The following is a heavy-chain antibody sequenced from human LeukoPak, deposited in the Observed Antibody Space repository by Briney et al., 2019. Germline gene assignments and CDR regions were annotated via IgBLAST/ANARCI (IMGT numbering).Heavy chain of an antibody. CDR2: IYYSGST. J-gene: IGHJ1*01. CDR1: GGSISSYY. Sequence: SETLSLTCTVSGGSISSYYWSWIRQPPGKGLEWIGYIYYSGSTNYNPSLKSRVTISVDTSKNRFSLKLSSVTAADTAVYYCARDVSWDESFQRWGQGALVTVSS. D-gene: IGHD1-26*01. CDR3: ARDVSWDESFQR. V-gene: IGHV4-59*01.